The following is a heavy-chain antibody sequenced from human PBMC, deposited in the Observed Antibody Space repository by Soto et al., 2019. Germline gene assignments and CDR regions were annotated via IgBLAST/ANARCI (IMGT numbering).Heavy chain of an antibody. Sequence: EVQLVESGGGLVKPGGSLRLSCAASGFTFSSYSMNWVRQAPGKGLEWVSSISSSSSYIYYADSVKGRFTISRDNAKNSLYLQMNSRRAEDTAVHYCARDRSGWSYYYYGMGVWGQGTTVTVSS. CDR3: ARDRSGWSYYYYGMGV. D-gene: IGHD6-19*01. V-gene: IGHV3-21*01. J-gene: IGHJ6*02. CDR1: GFTFSSYS. CDR2: ISSSSSYI.